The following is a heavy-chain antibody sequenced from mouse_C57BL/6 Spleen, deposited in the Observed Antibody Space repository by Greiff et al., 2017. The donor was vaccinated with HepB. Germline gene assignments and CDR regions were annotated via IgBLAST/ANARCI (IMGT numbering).Heavy chain of an antibody. D-gene: IGHD2-4*01. Sequence: VQLQQSGAELVRPGASVKLSCTASGFNIKDDYMHWVKQRPEQGLEWIGWIDPENGDTEYASKFQGKATITADTSSNTAYLQLSSLTSEDTAVYYCTLIYYDYDGSWFAYWGQGTLVTVSA. CDR3: TLIYYDYDGSWFAY. V-gene: IGHV14-4*01. J-gene: IGHJ3*01. CDR1: GFNIKDDY. CDR2: IDPENGDT.